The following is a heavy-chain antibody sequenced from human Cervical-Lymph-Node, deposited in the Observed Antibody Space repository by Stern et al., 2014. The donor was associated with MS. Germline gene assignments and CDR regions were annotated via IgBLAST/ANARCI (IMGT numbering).Heavy chain of an antibody. J-gene: IGHJ4*02. V-gene: IGHV1-2*06. Sequence: VQLVQSGAEVKKPGASVKVSCKASGYTFTGYYMHWVRQAPGQGLEWMGRINPNSGATNYAQKFQGRVTMTRDTSISTAYMELSRLRSDDTAVYYCTKEAAMAVAGTGVDYWGQGTLVTVSS. CDR3: TKEAAMAVAGTGVDY. CDR2: INPNSGAT. CDR1: GYTFTGYY. D-gene: IGHD6-19*01.